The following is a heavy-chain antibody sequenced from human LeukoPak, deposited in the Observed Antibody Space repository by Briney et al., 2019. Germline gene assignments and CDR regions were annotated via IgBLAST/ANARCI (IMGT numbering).Heavy chain of an antibody. J-gene: IGHJ4*02. V-gene: IGHV4-59*01. CDR1: GDSISTYY. CDR2: IYSSENT. Sequence: PSETLSLTCSFSGDSISTYYWSWIRQSPGKGLEWIGHIYSSENTDYNSSLKSRVTISVDTSRSQFSLRLSSVTATHTAVYYCARLRWQLVGPYFDYWGQGILFTVSS. CDR3: ARLRWQLVGPYFDY. D-gene: IGHD6-13*01.